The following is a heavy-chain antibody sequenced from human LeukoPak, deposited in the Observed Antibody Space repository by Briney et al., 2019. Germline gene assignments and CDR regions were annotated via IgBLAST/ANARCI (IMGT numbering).Heavy chain of an antibody. D-gene: IGHD1-26*01. J-gene: IGHJ6*03. V-gene: IGHV4-59*08. CDR2: IYYSGST. CDR3: ARIVGATIPYHYYYMDV. CDR1: GGSISSYY. Sequence: SETLSLTCTVSGGSISSYYWSWIRQPPGKGLEWIGYIYYSGSTNYNPSLKSRVTISVDTSKNQFSLKLSSVTAADTAVYYCARIVGATIPYHYYYMDVWGKGTTVTISS.